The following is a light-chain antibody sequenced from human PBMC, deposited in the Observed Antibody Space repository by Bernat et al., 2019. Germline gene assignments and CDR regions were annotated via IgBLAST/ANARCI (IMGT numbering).Light chain of an antibody. CDR2: GAS. Sequence: EMVLTQSPGTLSLSPGERATLSCRASQSVSSSFLAWYRQKPGQAPRLLIYGASSRATGIPDRFSGSGSGTDFTLTISRLEPEDFAVYYCQPYGNSPPAHTFGQGTTLEIK. J-gene: IGKJ2*01. V-gene: IGKV3-20*01. CDR1: QSVSSSF. CDR3: QPYGNSPPAHT.